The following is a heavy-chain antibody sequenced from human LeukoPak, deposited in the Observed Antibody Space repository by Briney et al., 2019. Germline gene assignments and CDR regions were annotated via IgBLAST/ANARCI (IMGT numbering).Heavy chain of an antibody. J-gene: IGHJ6*03. CDR1: RFTFSSYS. V-gene: IGHV3-48*01. Sequence: PGGSLRLSCAASRFTFSSYSMNWVRQAPGKGLEWVSYISRSSSTIDYADSVQGRFTMSRDNAKNSLYLQMNSLRAEDTAVYYCARDSRKPSYYYYYYMDVWGKGTTVTISS. CDR2: ISRSSSTI. CDR3: ARDSRKPSYYYYYYMDV. D-gene: IGHD1-14*01.